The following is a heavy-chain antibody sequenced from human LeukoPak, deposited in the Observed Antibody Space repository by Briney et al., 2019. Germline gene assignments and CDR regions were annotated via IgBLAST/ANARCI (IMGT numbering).Heavy chain of an antibody. V-gene: IGHV3-23*01. Sequence: GGSLRLSCAASGFTFSSHAMGWVRQAPGKGLEWVSSITGSGASTYYGDSVKGRFTISRDNSKNTLYLQMNRLRAEDTAVYYCAKGTRGRYFDYWGQGTLVTVSS. CDR2: ITGSGAST. J-gene: IGHJ4*02. CDR3: AKGTRGRYFDY. D-gene: IGHD2-2*01. CDR1: GFTFSSHA.